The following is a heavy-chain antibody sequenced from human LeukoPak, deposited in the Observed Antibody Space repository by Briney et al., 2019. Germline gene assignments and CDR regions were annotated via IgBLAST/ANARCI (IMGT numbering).Heavy chain of an antibody. Sequence: ASVKVSCKASGYTFTSYGISWVRQAPGQGLEWMGWISAYNGDTNYAQELQGRVTMTTDTSTSTAYMELRSLRSDDTAVYYCARSDGPTLAYCGGDCEHWVWFDPWGQGTLVTVSS. CDR1: GYTFTSYG. CDR2: ISAYNGDT. J-gene: IGHJ5*02. V-gene: IGHV1-18*01. CDR3: ARSDGPTLAYCGGDCEHWVWFDP. D-gene: IGHD2-21*02.